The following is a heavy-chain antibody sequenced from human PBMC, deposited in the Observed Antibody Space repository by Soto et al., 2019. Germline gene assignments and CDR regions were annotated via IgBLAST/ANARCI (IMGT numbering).Heavy chain of an antibody. J-gene: IGHJ5*02. V-gene: IGHV1-69*13. CDR3: ATASYKWELPS. CDR2: IIPIFGTA. Sequence: ASVKVSCQASGGTFSSYAISWVRQAPGQGLEWMGGIIPIFGTANYAQKLQGRVTITADESMSTAYIELSSLRSEDTAVYYCATASYKWELPSWGQGTLVTVSS. CDR1: GGTFSSYA. D-gene: IGHD1-26*01.